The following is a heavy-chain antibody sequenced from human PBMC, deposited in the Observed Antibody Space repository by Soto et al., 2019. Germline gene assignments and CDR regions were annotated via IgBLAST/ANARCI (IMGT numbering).Heavy chain of an antibody. D-gene: IGHD7-27*01. J-gene: IGHJ4*02. Sequence: QVQLRESGSGQVTPSQTLSLTCAVSGASIATGGLSWSWIRQPPGKGLEWIGYIYHSGRSFYRPSLSGRISISLDTSKNQFSLSLTSVTAADTAVYYCARVYGDHTGAFDYWGQGTLVTVSS. V-gene: IGHV4-30-2*01. CDR3: ARVYGDHTGAFDY. CDR2: IYHSGRS. CDR1: GASIATGGLS.